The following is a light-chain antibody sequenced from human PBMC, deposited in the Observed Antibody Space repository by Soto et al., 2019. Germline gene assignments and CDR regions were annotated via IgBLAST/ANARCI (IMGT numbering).Light chain of an antibody. CDR3: QQYDVYST. CDR1: QSISSK. J-gene: IGKJ1*01. CDR2: DTS. Sequence: VMTQSPATLSLSPGDRATLSCWASQSISSKLAWYQHRPGQAPRLLIYDTSTRAAGIPASFSGSGSGTDSTLTISSLQSEDCGLYYCQQYDVYSTCGQGTKVDIK. V-gene: IGKV3D-15*01.